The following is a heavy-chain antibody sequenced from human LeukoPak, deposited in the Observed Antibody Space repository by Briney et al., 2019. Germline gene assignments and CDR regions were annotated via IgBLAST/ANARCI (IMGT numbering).Heavy chain of an antibody. V-gene: IGHV3-48*02. Sequence: PGGSLRLSCAASGFTFSSYSLNWVRQAPGKGLEWLSYISVRSSSIYYADSVKGRFTISRDDAKDSLYLQMNSLRDEDTAVYYCATIKVRANNYDTDGFEYWGQGTLVTVSS. CDR1: GFTFSSYS. CDR3: ATIKVRANNYDTDGFEY. J-gene: IGHJ4*02. D-gene: IGHD3-10*01. CDR2: ISVRSSSI.